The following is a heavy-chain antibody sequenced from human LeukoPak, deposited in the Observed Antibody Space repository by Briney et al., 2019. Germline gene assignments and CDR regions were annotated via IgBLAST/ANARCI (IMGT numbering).Heavy chain of an antibody. J-gene: IGHJ3*02. CDR3: ARAFNDALDI. Sequence: GGSLRLSCAASGFTFRDYYMGWIRQAPGKGLEWVSYITSSGSRIYNADSVKGRFTISRDKDKNSLYLQMNSLRAEDTAVYYCARAFNDALDIWGQGTTVTVSS. V-gene: IGHV3-11*04. CDR1: GFTFRDYY. CDR2: ITSSGSRI.